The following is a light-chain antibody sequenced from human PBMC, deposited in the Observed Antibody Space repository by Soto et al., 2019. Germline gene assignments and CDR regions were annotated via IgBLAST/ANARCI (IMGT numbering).Light chain of an antibody. CDR3: QQYHSLVS. V-gene: IGKV1-33*01. CDR2: DAS. J-gene: IGKJ4*01. Sequence: DIQMTQSPSSLSASVGDRVTITCQASRDIRKYLNWYQQKPGKAPKLLIYDASNLETGVTSRFSGSGSATVFTFTISSLQSEDIATYYCQQYHSLVSFGGGTKVEIK. CDR1: RDIRKY.